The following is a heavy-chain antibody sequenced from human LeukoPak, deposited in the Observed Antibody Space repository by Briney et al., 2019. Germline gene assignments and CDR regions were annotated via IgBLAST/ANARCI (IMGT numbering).Heavy chain of an antibody. CDR1: GFTFSSYA. V-gene: IGHV3-23*01. CDR3: AKDTTYYYGSGSSY. D-gene: IGHD3-10*01. CDR2: ISGGGDST. J-gene: IGHJ4*02. Sequence: GGSLRLSCAASGFTFSSYAMNWVRQAPGKGLEWVSAISGGGDSTYYADSVRGRFTISGDNSKNTLYLQMNSLRAEDTAVYYCAKDTTYYYGSGSSYWGQGTLVTVSS.